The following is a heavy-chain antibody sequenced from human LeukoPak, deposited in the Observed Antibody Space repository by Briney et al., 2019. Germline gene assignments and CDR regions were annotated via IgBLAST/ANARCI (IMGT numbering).Heavy chain of an antibody. CDR2: IYSGGST. CDR3: ASQLDPFYYYYGMDV. V-gene: IGHV3-53*01. CDR1: GFTVSNNY. D-gene: IGHD1-1*01. J-gene: IGHJ6*02. Sequence: PGGSLRLSCAASGFTVSNNYMSWVRQAQGKGLDWVSVIYSGGSTYYADSVKGRFPLSRDNFKNTLYLQMNSLRAEDTAVYYCASQLDPFYYYYGMDVWGQGTTVTVSS.